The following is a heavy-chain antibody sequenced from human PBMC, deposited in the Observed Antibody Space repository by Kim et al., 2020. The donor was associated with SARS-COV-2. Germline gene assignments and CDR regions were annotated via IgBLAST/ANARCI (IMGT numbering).Heavy chain of an antibody. V-gene: IGHV3-48*03. D-gene: IGHD6-13*01. Sequence: YSADAVKGRFTISRDTAKNSLYLQMNGLRAEDTAVYYCARDSSSSPATDYWGQGTLVTVSS. J-gene: IGHJ4*02. CDR3: ARDSSSSPATDY.